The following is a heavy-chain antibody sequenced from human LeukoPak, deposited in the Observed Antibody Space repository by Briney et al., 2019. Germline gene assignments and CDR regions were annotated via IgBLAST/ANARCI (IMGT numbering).Heavy chain of an antibody. CDR3: ARDRMVAATAFDY. CDR1: GFTFSDYY. J-gene: IGHJ4*02. D-gene: IGHD2-15*01. CDR2: IGSSSSYI. Sequence: PGGSLRLSCAASGFTFSDYYMSWIRQAPGKGLEWVSSIGSSSSYIYYADSVKGRFTISRDNAKNSLYLQMNSLRAEDTAVYYCARDRMVAATAFDYWGQGTLVTVSS. V-gene: IGHV3-11*06.